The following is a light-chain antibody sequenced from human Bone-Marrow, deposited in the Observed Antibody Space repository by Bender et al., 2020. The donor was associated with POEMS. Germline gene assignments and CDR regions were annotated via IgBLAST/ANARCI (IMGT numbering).Light chain of an antibody. CDR3: QAWDHSLYV. CDR1: KLGDKF. Sequence: SYELTQPPSVSVSPGQTASITCSGDKLGDKFAYWYQQRPGQSPVLVIYKDRQRPSGIPERFSGSSSGNTATLTISGTQAMDEADYYCQAWDHSLYVFGTGTKVTVL. V-gene: IGLV3-1*01. CDR2: KDR. J-gene: IGLJ1*01.